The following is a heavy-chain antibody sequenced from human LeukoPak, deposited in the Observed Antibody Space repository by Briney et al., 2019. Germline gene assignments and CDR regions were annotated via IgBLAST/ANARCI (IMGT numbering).Heavy chain of an antibody. V-gene: IGHV4-34*01. D-gene: IGHD6-6*01. J-gene: IGHJ4*02. Sequence: SETLSLTCAVYGGSFSGYYWSWIRQPPGKGLEWIGEINHSGSTNYNPSLKSRVTISVDTSKNQFSLKLSSVTAADTAVYYCAKDSWSRGIAARPGRRVDYWGQGTLVTVSS. CDR2: INHSGST. CDR3: AKDSWSRGIAARPGRRVDY. CDR1: GGSFSGYY.